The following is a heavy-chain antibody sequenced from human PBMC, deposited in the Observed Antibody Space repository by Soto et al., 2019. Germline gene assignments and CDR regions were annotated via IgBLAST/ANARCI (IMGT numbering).Heavy chain of an antibody. CDR1: GFTFSNAW. CDR3: TLRRGYSGYDYDY. J-gene: IGHJ4*02. D-gene: IGHD5-12*01. Sequence: GSLRLSCAASGFTFSNAWMSWVRQAPGKGLEWVGRIKSKTDGGTTDYAAPVKGRFTISRDDSKNTLYLQMNSLKTEDTAVYYCTLRRGYSGYDYDYWGQGTLVIVSS. V-gene: IGHV3-15*01. CDR2: IKSKTDGGTT.